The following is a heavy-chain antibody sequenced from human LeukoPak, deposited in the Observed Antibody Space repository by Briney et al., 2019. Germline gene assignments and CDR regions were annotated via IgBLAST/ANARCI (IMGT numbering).Heavy chain of an antibody. CDR2: IYHSGST. CDR3: ARDSCPSGGSCYSGPYYYYYYMDV. V-gene: IGHV4-38-2*02. CDR1: GGSISSYY. D-gene: IGHD2-15*01. Sequence: PSETLSLTCTVSGGSISSYYWGWIRQPPGKGLQWIGTIYHSGSTYYNPSLKSRVTISVDTSKNQFSLKLSSVTAADTAVYYCARDSCPSGGSCYSGPYYYYYYMDVWGKGTTVTISS. J-gene: IGHJ6*03.